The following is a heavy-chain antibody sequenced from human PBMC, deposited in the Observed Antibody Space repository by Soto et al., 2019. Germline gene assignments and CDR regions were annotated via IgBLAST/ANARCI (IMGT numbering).Heavy chain of an antibody. D-gene: IGHD1-26*01. CDR3: ARVTSGGSSHSADY. J-gene: IGHJ4*02. Sequence: SETLSLTCAVSGGSISGSNWWSWVRQPPGKGLEWIGEIYHSGSTNYNPSLKSRVTISVDKSKNQFSLKLSSVTAADTAVYYCARVTSGGSSHSADYWGQGTLVTVSS. CDR1: GGSISGSNW. CDR2: IYHSGST. V-gene: IGHV4-4*02.